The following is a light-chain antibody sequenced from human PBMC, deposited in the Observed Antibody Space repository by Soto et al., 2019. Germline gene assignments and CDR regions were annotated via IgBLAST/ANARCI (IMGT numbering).Light chain of an antibody. V-gene: IGLV1-44*01. Sequence: VLTQPPSASGTPGQRVTISCSGSSSNIGSNTVNWYQQLPGTAPKLLIYSNNQRPSGVPDRFSGSKSGTSASLAISGLQSEDEADYYCAAWDDSLNGVVFGGGTQLTVL. J-gene: IGLJ2*01. CDR3: AAWDDSLNGVV. CDR2: SNN. CDR1: SSNIGSNT.